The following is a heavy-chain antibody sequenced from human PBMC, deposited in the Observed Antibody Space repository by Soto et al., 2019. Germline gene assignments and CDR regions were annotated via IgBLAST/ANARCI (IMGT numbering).Heavy chain of an antibody. J-gene: IGHJ5*02. CDR3: ARTPPTYYYDSSGYHA. Sequence: PFETLSLTCTVSGCSISSSSYYWGWIRQPPGKGLEWIGSIYYSGSTYYNPSLRSRVTISVDTSKNQFSLKLSSVTAADTAVYYCARTPPTYYYDSSGYHAWGQGTLVTVSS. CDR2: IYYSGST. D-gene: IGHD3-22*01. V-gene: IGHV4-39*01. CDR1: GCSISSSSYY.